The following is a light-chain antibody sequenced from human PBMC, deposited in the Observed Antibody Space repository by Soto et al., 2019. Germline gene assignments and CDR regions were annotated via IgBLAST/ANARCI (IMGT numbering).Light chain of an antibody. CDR1: QGISTY. J-gene: IGKJ2*01. CDR3: QQVNSSPPT. Sequence: IQLTQSPSSLSASVGDRVTVTCRASQGISTYLAWYQQKPGKAPKLLIYAASTLHSGVPSRFSGSGSGTEFTLTISSLQPEDFATYYCQQVNSSPPTFGLGTNLEI. CDR2: AAS. V-gene: IGKV1-9*01.